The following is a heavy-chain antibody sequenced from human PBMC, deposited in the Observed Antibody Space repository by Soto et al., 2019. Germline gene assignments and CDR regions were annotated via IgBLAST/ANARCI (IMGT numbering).Heavy chain of an antibody. CDR1: GFTVSSNY. J-gene: IGHJ4*01. CDR2: IYSGGST. CDR3: AKARTYQPLRVIFGY. V-gene: IGHV3-53*01. Sequence: PGGSLRLSCAASGFTVSSNYMSWVRQAPGKGLEWVSVIYSGGSTYYADSVKGRFTISRHNSKNTLYLQMNSLRAEDTAVYYCAKARTYQPLRVIFGYWGHGTLVTVSS. D-gene: IGHD2-2*01.